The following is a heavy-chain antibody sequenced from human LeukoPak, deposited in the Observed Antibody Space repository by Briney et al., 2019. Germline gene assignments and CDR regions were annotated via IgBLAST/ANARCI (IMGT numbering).Heavy chain of an antibody. D-gene: IGHD3-10*01. CDR3: ATSMVRGVANFDY. Sequence: PGGSLRLSCAASGFTFSSYGMHWVRQAPGKGLEWVAVISYDGSNKYYADSVKGRFTISRDNSKNTLYLQMNSLRAEDTAVYYCATSMVRGVANFDYWGQGTLVTVSS. CDR1: GFTFSSYG. V-gene: IGHV3-30*03. J-gene: IGHJ4*02. CDR2: ISYDGSNK.